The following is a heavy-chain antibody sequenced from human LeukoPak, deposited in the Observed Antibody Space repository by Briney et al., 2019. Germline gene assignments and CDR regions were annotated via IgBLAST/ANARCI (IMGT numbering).Heavy chain of an antibody. CDR1: GGSFSGYY. CDR2: INHSGST. CDR3: ASPPRCSSTSCYTIDGMDV. Sequence: SETLSLTCAVYGGSFSGYYWSWIRQPPGEGLEWIGEINHSGSTNYNPSLKSRVTISVDTSKNQFSLKLSSVTAADTAVYYCASPPRCSSTSCYTIDGMDVWGQGTTVTVSS. V-gene: IGHV4-34*01. D-gene: IGHD2-2*02. J-gene: IGHJ6*02.